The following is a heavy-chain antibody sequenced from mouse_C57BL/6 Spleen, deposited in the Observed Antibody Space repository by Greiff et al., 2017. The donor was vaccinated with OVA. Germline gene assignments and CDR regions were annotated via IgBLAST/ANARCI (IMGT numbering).Heavy chain of an antibody. J-gene: IGHJ1*03. CDR2: IDPSDSYT. D-gene: IGHD1-2*01. CDR3: ARGYYGNTRYFDV. Sequence: VQLKQPGAELVKPGASVKLSCKASGYTFTSYWMQWVKQRPGQGLEWIGEIDPSDSYTNYNQKFKGKATLTVDTSSSTAYMQLSSLTSEDSAVYYCARGYYGNTRYFDVWGTGTTVTVSS. V-gene: IGHV1-50*01. CDR1: GYTFTSYW.